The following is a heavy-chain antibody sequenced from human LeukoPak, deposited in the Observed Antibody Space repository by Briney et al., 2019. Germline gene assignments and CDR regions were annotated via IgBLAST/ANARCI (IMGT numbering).Heavy chain of an antibody. Sequence: AASVKVSCKASGYTFTRYHMHWVRQAPGQGLEWMGKINLSGGSTTYAQKFQGRVTMTRDTSTSTVYMELSSLRSEDTAVYYCARDYVDDIPMNKDYWGQGTLVTVSS. V-gene: IGHV1-46*01. CDR3: ARDYVDDIPMNKDY. CDR1: GYTFTRYH. D-gene: IGHD2-8*01. J-gene: IGHJ4*02. CDR2: INLSGGST.